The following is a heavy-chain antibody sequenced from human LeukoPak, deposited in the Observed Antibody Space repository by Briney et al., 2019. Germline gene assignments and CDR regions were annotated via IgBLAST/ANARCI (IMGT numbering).Heavy chain of an antibody. CDR1: GGSISSGDYY. V-gene: IGHV4-30-4*08. CDR2: IYYSGST. CDR3: ARGVFCGGDCYGGYVDY. Sequence: PSETLSLTCTVSGGSISSGDYYWSWIRQPPGKGLEWIGYIYYSGSTYYNPSLKSRVTISVDTSKNQFSLKLSSVTAADTAVYYCARGVFCGGDCYGGYVDYWGQGTLVTVSS. J-gene: IGHJ4*02. D-gene: IGHD2-21*01.